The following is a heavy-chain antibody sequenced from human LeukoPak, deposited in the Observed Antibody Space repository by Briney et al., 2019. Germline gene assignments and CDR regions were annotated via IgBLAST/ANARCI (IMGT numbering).Heavy chain of an antibody. V-gene: IGHV4-38-2*01. Sequence: KPSETLSLTCAVSGYSISSGYYWGWIRQPPGKGLEWIGSIYHSGSTYYNPSLKSRVTISVDTSKNQFSLKLSSVTAADTAVYYCARGPLGSSGRVYWGQGTLVTVSS. J-gene: IGHJ4*02. CDR1: GYSISSGYY. CDR2: IYHSGST. CDR3: ARGPLGSSGRVY. D-gene: IGHD6-6*01.